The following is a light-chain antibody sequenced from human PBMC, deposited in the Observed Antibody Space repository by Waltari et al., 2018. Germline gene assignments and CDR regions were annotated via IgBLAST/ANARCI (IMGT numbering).Light chain of an antibody. V-gene: IGLV2-14*03. J-gene: IGLJ1*01. Sequence: QSALTQPASVSGSPGPSITISCTGTASDIGNYDHFPWYQQPPGRAPNLIIYDVDNRPSGVSDRFSGSKSGNTASLTISGLQPEDEADYYCKSFTNKLTYVFGSGTKVSV. CDR1: ASDIGNYDH. CDR3: KSFTNKLTYV. CDR2: DVD.